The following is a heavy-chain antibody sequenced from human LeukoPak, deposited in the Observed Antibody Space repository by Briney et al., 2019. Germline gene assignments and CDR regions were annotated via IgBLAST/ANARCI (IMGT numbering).Heavy chain of an antibody. CDR2: IYYSGST. V-gene: IGHV4-31*03. Sequence: SETLSLTCTVSGRSISSGGHYWRWIRQHPGKGLEWIGYIYYSGSTYYNPSLKSRVTISVDTSKNQFSLKLNSVTAADTAVYFCASRSPPGETGYFDYWGQGTLVTVSS. J-gene: IGHJ4*02. D-gene: IGHD2-21*01. CDR3: ASRSPPGETGYFDY. CDR1: GRSISSGGHY.